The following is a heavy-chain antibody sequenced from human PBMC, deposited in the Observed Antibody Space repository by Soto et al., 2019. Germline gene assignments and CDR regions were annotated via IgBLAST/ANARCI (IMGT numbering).Heavy chain of an antibody. CDR2: IYYSGST. J-gene: IGHJ3*02. CDR1: GGSISSYY. CDR3: ARDLGAVAGTKGDAFDI. D-gene: IGHD6-19*01. Sequence: PSETLSLTCTVSGGSISSYYWSWIRQPPGKGLEWIGYIYYSGSTNYNPSLKSRVTISVDTSKNQFSLKLSSVTAADTAVYYCARDLGAVAGTKGDAFDIWGQGTMVTVSS. V-gene: IGHV4-59*01.